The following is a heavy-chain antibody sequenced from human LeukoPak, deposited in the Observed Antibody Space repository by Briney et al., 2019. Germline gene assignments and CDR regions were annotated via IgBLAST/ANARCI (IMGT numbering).Heavy chain of an antibody. V-gene: IGHV3-66*01. D-gene: IGHD3-9*01. CDR2: IYSGGST. CDR1: GFTVSSNY. Sequence: PGGSLRLSCAASGFTVSSNYMSWVRQAPGKGLEWVSVIYSGGSTYYADSVKGRFTISRDNSKNTLYLQMNRLRAEDTAVYYCARSLQNYYILTGYYGFYYYYMDVWGKGTTVTISS. J-gene: IGHJ6*03. CDR3: ARSLQNYYILTGYYGFYYYYMDV.